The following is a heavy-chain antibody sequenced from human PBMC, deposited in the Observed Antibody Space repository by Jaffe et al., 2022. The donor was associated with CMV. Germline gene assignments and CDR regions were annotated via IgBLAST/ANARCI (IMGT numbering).Heavy chain of an antibody. CDR3: ARADVDIVATSSYYYYYGMDV. V-gene: IGHV1-69*01. CDR2: IIPIFGTA. J-gene: IGHJ6*02. CDR1: GGTFSSYA. D-gene: IGHD5-12*01. Sequence: QVQLVQSGAEVKKPGSSVKVSCKASGGTFSSYAISWVRQAPGQGLEWMGGIIPIFGTANYAQKFQGRVTITADESTSTAYMELSSLRSEDTAVYYCARADVDIVATSSYYYYYGMDVWGQGTTVTVSS.